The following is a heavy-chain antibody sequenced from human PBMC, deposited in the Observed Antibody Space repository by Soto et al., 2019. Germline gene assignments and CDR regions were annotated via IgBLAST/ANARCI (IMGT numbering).Heavy chain of an antibody. D-gene: IGHD3-22*01. Sequence: SETLSLTCTVSGGSVSSGSYYWSWIRQPPGKGLEWIGYVYYSGSTNYNPSLKSRVTISVDTSKNQFSLKLSSVTAADTAVYYCARGMYTSYDSSGYPFDYWGQGTLVTVSS. CDR1: GGSVSSGSYY. V-gene: IGHV4-61*01. CDR2: VYYSGST. CDR3: ARGMYTSYDSSGYPFDY. J-gene: IGHJ4*02.